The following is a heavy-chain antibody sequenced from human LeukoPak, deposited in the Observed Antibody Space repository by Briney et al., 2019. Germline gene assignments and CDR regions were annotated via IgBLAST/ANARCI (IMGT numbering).Heavy chain of an antibody. V-gene: IGHV3-23*01. CDR3: AKGDGYDRLDY. CDR2: ISGSGGST. CDR1: GFTFSSYA. J-gene: IGHJ4*02. D-gene: IGHD5-12*01. Sequence: PGGTLTLSCAAYGFTFSSYAMSWVRQAPGKGLEWVSAISGSGGSTYYADSVKGRFTISRDNSKNTLYLQMNSLRAEDTAVYYCAKGDGYDRLDYWGQGTLVTVSS.